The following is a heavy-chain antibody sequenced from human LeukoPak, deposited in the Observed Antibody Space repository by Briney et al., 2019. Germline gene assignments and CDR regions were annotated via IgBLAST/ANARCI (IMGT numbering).Heavy chain of an antibody. CDR3: ARDRSDSYNFDY. Sequence: PSETLSLTCTVSGGSISSSSYYWGWIRQPPGKGLEWIGSIYYSGSTYYNPSLKSRVTISLDTSKNQFSLNLSSVTAADTAVYYCARDRSDSYNFDYWGQGTLVSVSS. V-gene: IGHV4-39*07. CDR1: GGSISSSSYY. D-gene: IGHD2-21*02. J-gene: IGHJ4*02. CDR2: IYYSGST.